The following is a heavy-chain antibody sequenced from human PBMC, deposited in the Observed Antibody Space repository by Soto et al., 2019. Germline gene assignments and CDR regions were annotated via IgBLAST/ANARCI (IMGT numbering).Heavy chain of an antibody. V-gene: IGHV6-1*01. J-gene: IGHJ3*02. CDR2: TYYRSKWYN. D-gene: IGHD2-15*01. CDR1: GDSVSSNSAA. Sequence: SQTLSLTCAISGDSVSSNSAAWNWIRQSPSRGLEWLGRTYYRSKWYNDYAVSVKSRITINPDTSKNQFSLQLNSVTPEDTAVYYCARDYPCSGGSCYSLAGAFEIWGQGTMVTVSS. CDR3: ARDYPCSGGSCYSLAGAFEI.